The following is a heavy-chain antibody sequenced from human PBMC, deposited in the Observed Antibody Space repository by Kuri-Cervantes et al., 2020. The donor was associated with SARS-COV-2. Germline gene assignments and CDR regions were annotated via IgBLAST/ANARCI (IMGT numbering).Heavy chain of an antibody. CDR3: AKDIGVVPAASTLAWFDP. D-gene: IGHD2-2*01. Sequence: GSLRLSCTVSGGSISSYYWSWIRQPAGKGLEWIGRIYTSGSTNYNPSLKSRVTMSVDTSKNQFSLKLSSVTAADTAVYYCAKDIGVVPAASTLAWFDPWGQGTLVT. V-gene: IGHV4-4*07. CDR1: GGSISSYY. CDR2: IYTSGST. J-gene: IGHJ5*02.